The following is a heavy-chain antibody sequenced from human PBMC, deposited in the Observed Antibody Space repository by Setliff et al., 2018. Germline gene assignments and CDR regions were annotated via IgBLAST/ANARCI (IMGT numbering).Heavy chain of an antibody. CDR2: MNPNSGHT. D-gene: IGHD3-16*01. J-gene: IGHJ4*02. CDR1: GYTFNTYD. V-gene: IGHV1-8*02. Sequence: GASVKVSCKASGYTFNTYDINWVRQANGQGLEWMGWMNPNSGHTGYAQKFQGRVTMTGHASINTAYMELTSLTSEDTAVYYCVRNPLGPEASTPGGYWGQGTLVTVSS. CDR3: VRNPLGPEASTPGGY.